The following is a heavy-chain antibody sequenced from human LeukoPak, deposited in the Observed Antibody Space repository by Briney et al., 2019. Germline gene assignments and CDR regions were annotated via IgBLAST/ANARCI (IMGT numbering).Heavy chain of an antibody. J-gene: IGHJ6*03. CDR3: AKDFSSASYTYYYYYMDV. CDR1: GYSISSGYY. CDR2: IYHSGNT. D-gene: IGHD6-25*01. Sequence: PSETLSLTCTVSGYSISSGYYWGWIRQPPGKGLEWIGSIYHSGNTYYNPSLKSRVTISLDTSKNQFSLKVGSVTAADTAIYYCAKDFSSASYTYYYYYMDVWGKGTTVTVSS. V-gene: IGHV4-38-2*02.